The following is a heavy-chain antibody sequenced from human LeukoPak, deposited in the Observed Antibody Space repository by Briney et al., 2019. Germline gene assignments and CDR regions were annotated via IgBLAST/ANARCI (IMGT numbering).Heavy chain of an antibody. V-gene: IGHV3-30*04. CDR1: GFTFSSYA. CDR2: ISYDGSNK. Sequence: GGSLRLSCAASGFTFSSYAMHWVRQAPGKGLEWVAVISYDGSNKYYADSVKGRFTISRDNSKNTQYLQMNSLRAEDTAVYYCARDSYCSGGSCYGFMDVWGKGTTVTVSS. D-gene: IGHD2-15*01. J-gene: IGHJ6*03. CDR3: ARDSYCSGGSCYGFMDV.